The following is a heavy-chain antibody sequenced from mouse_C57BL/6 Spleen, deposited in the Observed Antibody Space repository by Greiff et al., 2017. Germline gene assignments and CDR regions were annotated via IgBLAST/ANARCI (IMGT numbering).Heavy chain of an antibody. CDR3: ADDYGAGFAY. V-gene: IGHV1-19*01. CDR2: INPYNGGT. CDR1: GYTFTDSY. Sequence: EVQLQQSGPVLVKPGASVKMSCKASGYTFTDSYMNWVKQTNGKSLEWIGVINPYNGGTSYNQKFKGKATLTVDKSSSTAYMELNSLTSEDSAVYYCADDYGAGFAYWGKGTLVTVSA. J-gene: IGHJ3*01. D-gene: IGHD2-4*01.